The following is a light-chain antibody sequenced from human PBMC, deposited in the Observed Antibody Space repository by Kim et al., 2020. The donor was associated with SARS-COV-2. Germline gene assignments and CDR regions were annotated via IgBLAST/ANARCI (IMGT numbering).Light chain of an antibody. CDR2: DAS. Sequence: DIQMTQSPSSLSASVGDRVTFTCQASQDITNSLNWYQLKPGKAPNLLIYDASDLKTGVPSRFSGTGSGINFTFTISSLHPDDIATYYCEHYRYLPLPFGQGTRLEIK. J-gene: IGKJ5*01. V-gene: IGKV1-33*01. CDR1: QDITNS. CDR3: EHYRYLPLP.